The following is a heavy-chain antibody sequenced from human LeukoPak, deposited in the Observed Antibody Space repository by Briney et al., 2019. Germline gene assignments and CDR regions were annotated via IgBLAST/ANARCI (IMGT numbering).Heavy chain of an antibody. J-gene: IGHJ4*02. CDR1: GYSISSGYY. Sequence: SETLSLTCAVSGYSISSGYYWGWIRQPPRKGLEWIGSIYHSGSTYYNPSLKSRVTISVDTSKNQFSLKLSSVTAADTAVYYCARGYSYGRTYYFDYWGQGTLVTVSS. D-gene: IGHD5-18*01. V-gene: IGHV4-38-2*01. CDR3: ARGYSYGRTYYFDY. CDR2: IYHSGST.